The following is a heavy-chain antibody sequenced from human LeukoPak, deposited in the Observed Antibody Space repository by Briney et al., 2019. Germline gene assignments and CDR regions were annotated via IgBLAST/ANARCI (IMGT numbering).Heavy chain of an antibody. D-gene: IGHD3-22*01. CDR3: ARAAYDSSGYYLNY. V-gene: IGHV4-30-2*01. CDR2: IYHSGST. J-gene: IGHJ4*02. CDR1: GGSISSGGYS. Sequence: SETLSLTCAVSGGSISSGGYSWSWIRQPPGKGLEWIGYIYHSGSTYYNPSLKSRVTISVDRSKNQFSLKLSSVTGADTAVYYCARAAYDSSGYYLNYWGQGTLVTVSS.